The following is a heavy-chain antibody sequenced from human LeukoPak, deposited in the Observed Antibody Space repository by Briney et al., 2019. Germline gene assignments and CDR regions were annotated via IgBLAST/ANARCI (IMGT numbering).Heavy chain of an antibody. CDR3: ARDTDSEGYYSGGSCYPQNPFDY. V-gene: IGHV3-7*01. Sequence: GGSLRLSCAASGFTFSSYWMSWVRQAPGKGLEWVANIKQDGSEKYYVDSVKGRFTISRDNAKNSLYLQMNSLRAEDTAVYYCARDTDSEGYYSGGSCYPQNPFDYWGQGTLVTVSS. CDR2: IKQDGSEK. D-gene: IGHD2-15*01. CDR1: GFTFSSYW. J-gene: IGHJ4*02.